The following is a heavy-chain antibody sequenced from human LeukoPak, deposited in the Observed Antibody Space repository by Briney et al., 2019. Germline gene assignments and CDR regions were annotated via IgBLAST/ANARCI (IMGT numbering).Heavy chain of an antibody. CDR3: ARAKYIVLMVYAKKSNWFDP. CDR1: GGSISSSSYY. CDR2: IYYSGST. J-gene: IGHJ5*02. Sequence: PSETLSLTCTVSGGSISSSSYYWGWIRQPPGKGLEWIGSIYYSGSTYYNPSLKSRVTISVDTSKNQFSLKLSSVTAADTAVYYCARAKYIVLMVYAKKSNWFDPWGQGTLVTVSS. D-gene: IGHD2-8*01. V-gene: IGHV4-39*01.